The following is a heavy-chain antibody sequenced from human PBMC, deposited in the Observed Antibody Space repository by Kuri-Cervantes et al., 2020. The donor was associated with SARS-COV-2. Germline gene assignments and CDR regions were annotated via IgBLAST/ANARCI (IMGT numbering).Heavy chain of an antibody. V-gene: IGHV1-18*01. CDR3: ARGRNSDGYNFAYYYYYGMDV. J-gene: IGHJ6*02. CDR1: GFTFTTYG. D-gene: IGHD5-24*01. CDR2: ISTNSGNT. Sequence: ASVKVSCKASGFTFTTYGFCWLRQAPGQGLEWMGWISTNSGNTVYAQKFQGRVTMTTDTSTNTAYMELSSLRSEDTAVYYCARGRNSDGYNFAYYYYYGMDVWGQGTTVTVSS.